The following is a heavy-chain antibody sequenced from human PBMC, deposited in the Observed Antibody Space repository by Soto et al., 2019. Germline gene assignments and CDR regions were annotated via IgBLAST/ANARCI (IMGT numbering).Heavy chain of an antibody. CDR3: GRSMDV. CDR1: GFSFSSYA. Sequence: PGGSLRLSCAASGFSFSSYAMDWVRQAPGKGLEWVAVISYDGSNKYDAESVKGRFTISRDNAKNSLYLQMNSLRVEDTAVYYCGRSMDVWGKGTTVTVSS. CDR2: ISYDGSNK. V-gene: IGHV3-30-3*01. J-gene: IGHJ6*03.